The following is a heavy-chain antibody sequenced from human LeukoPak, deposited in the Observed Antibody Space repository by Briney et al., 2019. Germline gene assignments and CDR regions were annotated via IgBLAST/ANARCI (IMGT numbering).Heavy chain of an antibody. CDR2: ISVYNGNT. CDR1: GYTFTNYG. D-gene: IGHD3-22*01. J-gene: IGHJ4*02. CDR3: GRDITMIDPPLGY. Sequence: ASVKVSCKASGYTFTNYGISWVRQAPGQGLEWMGWISVYNGNTNYAQKLQGRVTMTTDTSTSTAYMELRSLRSDDTAVYYCGRDITMIDPPLGYWGQGTLVTVSS. V-gene: IGHV1-18*01.